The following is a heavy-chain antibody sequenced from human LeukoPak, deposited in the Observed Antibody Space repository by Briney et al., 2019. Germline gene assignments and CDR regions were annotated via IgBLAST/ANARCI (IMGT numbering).Heavy chain of an antibody. D-gene: IGHD3-22*01. CDR1: GGSIRSGDYY. CDR2: IYYSGST. V-gene: IGHV4-30-4*01. CDR3: ARDRSGYFDY. Sequence: SETLSLTCTVSGGSIRSGDYYWSWIRQPPGKVLEWIGYIYYSGSTYYNPSLKSRVTTSVDTSKNQFSLKLSSVTAADTAVYYCARDRSGYFDYWGQGTLVTVSS. J-gene: IGHJ4*02.